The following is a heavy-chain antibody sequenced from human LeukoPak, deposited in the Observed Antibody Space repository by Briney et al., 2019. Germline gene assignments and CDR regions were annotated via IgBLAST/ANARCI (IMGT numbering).Heavy chain of an antibody. CDR3: ARDSLSGSQDY. J-gene: IGHJ4*02. Sequence: GGSLRLSCAASGFTFSDYWMNWVRQAPGKGLEWVANIKRDGSEKYYVDSVKGRFTISRDNAKNSLYLQMNSLRAEDTAVYYCARDSLSGSQDYWGQGTLVTVSS. D-gene: IGHD1-26*01. CDR2: IKRDGSEK. V-gene: IGHV3-7*01. CDR1: GFTFSDYW.